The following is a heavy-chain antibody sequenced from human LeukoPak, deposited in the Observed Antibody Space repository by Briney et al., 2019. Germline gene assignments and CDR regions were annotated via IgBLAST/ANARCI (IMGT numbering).Heavy chain of an antibody. D-gene: IGHD1-26*01. Sequence: GGSLRLSCAASGFTFSSYAMSWVRQAPGKGLEWVSVIYSGGSTYYADSVKGRFTISRDNSKNTLYLQMNSLRAEDTAVYYCAREYSGSYYRSAFDIWGQGTMVTVSS. CDR3: AREYSGSYYRSAFDI. V-gene: IGHV3-53*01. CDR1: GFTFSSYA. CDR2: IYSGGST. J-gene: IGHJ3*02.